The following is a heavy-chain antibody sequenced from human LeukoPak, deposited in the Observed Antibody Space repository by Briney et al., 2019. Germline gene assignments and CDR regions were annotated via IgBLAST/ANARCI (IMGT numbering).Heavy chain of an antibody. D-gene: IGHD3-10*01. V-gene: IGHV4-59*01. CDR2: IHNSGTN. CDR1: GGSTSSYY. Sequence: SETLSLTCTVSGGSTSSYYWSWIRQPPGKGLEYIAYIHNSGTNSYSPSLRSRATISLDTSKNQFSLKLTSVTAADTAVYYCARLVRGPWRFDPWGQGTLVTVSS. J-gene: IGHJ5*02. CDR3: ARLVRGPWRFDP.